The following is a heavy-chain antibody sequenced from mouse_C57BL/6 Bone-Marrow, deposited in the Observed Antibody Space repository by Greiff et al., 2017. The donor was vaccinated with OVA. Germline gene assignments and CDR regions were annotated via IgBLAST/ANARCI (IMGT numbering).Heavy chain of an antibody. Sequence: EVQLQQSGPVLVKPGASVKMSCKASGYTFTDYYMNWVKQSHGKSLEWIGVINPYNGGTSYNQKFKGKATLTVDKSSSTAYMELNSLTSEDSAVYYCAREGLRRGGYYFDYWGQGTTLTVSS. J-gene: IGHJ2*01. CDR1: GYTFTDYY. D-gene: IGHD2-4*01. CDR2: INPYNGGT. V-gene: IGHV1-19*01. CDR3: AREGLRRGGYYFDY.